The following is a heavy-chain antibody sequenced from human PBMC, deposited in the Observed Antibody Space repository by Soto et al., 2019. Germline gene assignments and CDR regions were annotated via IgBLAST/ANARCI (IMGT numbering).Heavy chain of an antibody. V-gene: IGHV4-34*01. CDR1: GGSLSESF. CDR3: EVTGTYNWFDP. J-gene: IGHJ5*02. CDR2: IHHSGIS. D-gene: IGHD7-27*01. Sequence: SEPLSHTFTVSGGSLSESFWNWIRQRPGKGLEWIGEIHHSGISNYNPSLKSRVTMSVDTSKNQFSLKMTSVTAADTAVYYCEVTGTYNWFDPWGQGTLVTV.